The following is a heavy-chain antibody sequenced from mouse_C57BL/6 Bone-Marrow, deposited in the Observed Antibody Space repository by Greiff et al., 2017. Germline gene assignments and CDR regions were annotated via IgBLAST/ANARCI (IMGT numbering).Heavy chain of an antibody. CDR1: GYTFTDYY. J-gene: IGHJ1*03. D-gene: IGHD1-1*01. CDR3: ARERGHYYGSSYWYFDV. V-gene: IGHV1-75*01. CDR2: IFPGSGST. Sequence: QVQLQQSGPELVKPGASVKISCKASGYTFTDYYINWVKQRPGQGLEWIGWIFPGSGSTYYNEKFKGKATLTVDKSSSTAYMLLSSLTSEDSAVYFCARERGHYYGSSYWYFDVWGTGTTVTVSS.